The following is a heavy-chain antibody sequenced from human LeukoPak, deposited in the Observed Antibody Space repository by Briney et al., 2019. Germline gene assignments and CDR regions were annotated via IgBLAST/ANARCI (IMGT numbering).Heavy chain of an antibody. CDR2: INQSGTT. CDR3: ASKGGSYGYGYYYYYMDV. CDR1: GESFSAYV. D-gene: IGHD5-18*01. V-gene: IGHV4-34*01. J-gene: IGHJ6*03. Sequence: SETLSLTCVVYGESFSAYVWSWIRQSPGKGLQWIGEINQSGTTNYNPSLKSRVTISVDTSKNQFSLKLSSVTAADTAVYYCASKGGSYGYGYYYYYMDVWGKGTTVTISS.